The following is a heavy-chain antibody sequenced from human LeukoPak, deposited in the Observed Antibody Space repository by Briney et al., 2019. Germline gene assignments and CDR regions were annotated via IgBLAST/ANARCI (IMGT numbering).Heavy chain of an antibody. Sequence: PGGSLRLSCAASGFTFSSYAMSWVRRAPGKGLEWVSAISGSGGSTYYADSVKGRFTISRDNSKNTLYLQMNSLRAEDTAVYYCAKDNIVVVPAAGGFDYWGQGTLVTVSS. CDR3: AKDNIVVVPAAGGFDY. D-gene: IGHD2-2*01. V-gene: IGHV3-23*01. CDR1: GFTFSSYA. J-gene: IGHJ4*02. CDR2: ISGSGGST.